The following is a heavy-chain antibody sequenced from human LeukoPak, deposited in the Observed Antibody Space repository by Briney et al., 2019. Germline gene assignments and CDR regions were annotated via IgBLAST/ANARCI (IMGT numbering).Heavy chain of an antibody. CDR1: GFTFSSYA. V-gene: IGHV3-23*01. CDR3: TKIGSHWYFDL. Sequence: PGGSLRLSCAASGFTFSSYAMSWVRQAPGKGLEWVSSISGGVSTYYADSVKGRFTISRDSSKNTLYLQMDSLRADDTARYYCTKIGSHWYFDLWGRGTLVTVSS. J-gene: IGHJ2*01. CDR2: ISGGVST.